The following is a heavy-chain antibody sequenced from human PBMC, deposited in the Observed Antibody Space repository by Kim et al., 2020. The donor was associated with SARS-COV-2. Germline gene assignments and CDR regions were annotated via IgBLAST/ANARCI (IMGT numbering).Heavy chain of an antibody. J-gene: IGHJ6*03. V-gene: IGHV4-39*07. CDR3: ARLRKSSSWYQNYYYMDV. D-gene: IGHD6-13*01. Sequence: KSRVTISVDTSKNQFSRKLSSVTAADTAVYYCARLRKSSSWYQNYYYMDVWGKGTTVTVSS.